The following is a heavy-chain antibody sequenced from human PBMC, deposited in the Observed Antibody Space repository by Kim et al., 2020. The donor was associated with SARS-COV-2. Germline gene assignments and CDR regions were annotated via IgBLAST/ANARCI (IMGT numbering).Heavy chain of an antibody. V-gene: IGHV4-59*08. Sequence: PSLKGRVTLSIDPAKNQFSLKLSSVTAADTAVYNCARHRSSSWDLDAFDLWGQGTMVTVSS. J-gene: IGHJ3*01. CDR3: ARHRSSSWDLDAFDL. D-gene: IGHD6-13*01.